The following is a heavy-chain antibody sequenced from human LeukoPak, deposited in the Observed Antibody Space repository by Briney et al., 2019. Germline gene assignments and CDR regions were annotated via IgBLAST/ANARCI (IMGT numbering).Heavy chain of an antibody. CDR2: ISAYNGNT. D-gene: IGHD6-19*01. CDR1: GYTFTSYG. V-gene: IGHV1-18*01. Sequence: ASVKVSCKASGYTFTSYGISWVRQAPGQGLEWMGWISAYNGNTNYAQKLQGRGTMTTDTSTSTAYMELRSLRSDDTAVYYCARDALALIAVAGTGDYWGQGPLVTVSS. CDR3: ARDALALIAVAGTGDY. J-gene: IGHJ4*02.